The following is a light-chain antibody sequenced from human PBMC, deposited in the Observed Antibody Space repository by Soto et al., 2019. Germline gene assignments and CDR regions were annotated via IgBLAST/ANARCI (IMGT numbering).Light chain of an antibody. Sequence: EIVLTQSPATLSLSPGERATLSCRAGQSVSSSYLAGYQQKPREPPTLLIYAASSTASGLPDRFCGGASGRAFSLTTSRLEPADFGVYYCQQYGNSPQYTFGEGTKLEIK. CDR3: QQYGNSPQYT. CDR1: QSVSSSY. J-gene: IGKJ2*01. V-gene: IGKV3-20*01. CDR2: AAS.